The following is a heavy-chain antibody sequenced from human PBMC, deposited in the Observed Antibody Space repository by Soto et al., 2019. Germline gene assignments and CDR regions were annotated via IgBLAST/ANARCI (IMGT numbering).Heavy chain of an antibody. J-gene: IGHJ4*02. CDR2: IKQDGSEK. CDR1: GFTFSTYW. Sequence: GGSLRLSCAASGFTFSTYWMSWVRQAPGKGLEWVANIKQDGSEKYYVDSVKGRFTISRDNAKNSLYLQMNSLRAEDTAVYYCASCRYCSGGTCYSLPFDCWGQGTPVTVSS. V-gene: IGHV3-7*03. D-gene: IGHD2-15*01. CDR3: ASCRYCSGGTCYSLPFDC.